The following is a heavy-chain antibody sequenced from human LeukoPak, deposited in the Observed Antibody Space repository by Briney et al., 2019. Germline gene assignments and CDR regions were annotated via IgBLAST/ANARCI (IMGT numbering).Heavy chain of an antibody. CDR2: VIPIFGTA. CDR1: GGTFSSYA. D-gene: IGHD1-26*01. V-gene: IGHV1-69*13. J-gene: IGHJ3*02. Sequence: VASVKVSCKASGGTFSSYAISWVRQAPGQGLEWMGGVIPIFGTANYAQKFQGRVTITADESTSTAYMELSSLRSEDTAVYYCASGSPDAFDIWGQGTMVTVSS. CDR3: ASGSPDAFDI.